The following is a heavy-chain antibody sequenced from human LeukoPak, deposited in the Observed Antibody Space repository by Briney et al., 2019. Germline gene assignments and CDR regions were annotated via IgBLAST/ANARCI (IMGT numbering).Heavy chain of an antibody. Sequence: GGSLRLSCAASGFTFSSYWMHWVRQAPGKGLVWVSRINSDGSSTSYADSVKGRFTISRDNSKNTLYLQMGSLRTEDTAVYYCARGGDGYTLRYWGQGALVTVSS. CDR1: GFTFSSYW. D-gene: IGHD5-24*01. CDR2: INSDGSST. V-gene: IGHV3-74*01. J-gene: IGHJ4*02. CDR3: ARGGDGYTLRY.